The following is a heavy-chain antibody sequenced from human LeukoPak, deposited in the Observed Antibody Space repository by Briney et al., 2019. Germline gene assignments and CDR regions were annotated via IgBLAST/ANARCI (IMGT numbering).Heavy chain of an antibody. J-gene: IGHJ4*02. CDR1: GVSFSGYY. D-gene: IGHD5-12*01. CDR2: INHSGST. V-gene: IGHV4-34*01. CDR3: ASRDVDIVATTTKFDY. Sequence: SETLSLTCAVYGVSFSGYYWSWIRHPPGKGLEWIGEINHSGSTNYNPSLKKRVTISVDTSKNQFSLKLSSVTAADTAVYYCASRDVDIVATTTKFDYWGQGTLVTVSS.